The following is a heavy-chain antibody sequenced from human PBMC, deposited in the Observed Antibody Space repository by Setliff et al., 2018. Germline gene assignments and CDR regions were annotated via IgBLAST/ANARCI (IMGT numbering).Heavy chain of an antibody. CDR1: GYTFTSYD. CDR2: IIPIFGTA. CDR3: AGVLRDYYGSGSYYNWFDP. V-gene: IGHV1-69*13. Sequence: ASVKVSCKASGYTFTSYDINWVRQATGQGLEWMGGIIPIFGTANYAQKFQGRVTITADESTSTAYMELSSLRSEDTAVYFCAGVLRDYYGSGSYYNWFDPWGQGTLVTVSS. J-gene: IGHJ5*02. D-gene: IGHD3-10*01.